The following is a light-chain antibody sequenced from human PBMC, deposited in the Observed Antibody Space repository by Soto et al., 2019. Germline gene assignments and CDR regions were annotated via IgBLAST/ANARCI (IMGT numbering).Light chain of an antibody. V-gene: IGKV3-20*01. Sequence: EIVLTQSPGTLSLSPGERAPLSCRASQSVSSSYLAWYQHKPGQAPRLLIYGASSRATGIPDRFSGSGSGTDLTLTISRLEPEDFAVYYCQHDCSSPPYTFGQGTKLEIK. J-gene: IGKJ2*01. CDR2: GAS. CDR3: QHDCSSPPYT. CDR1: QSVSSSY.